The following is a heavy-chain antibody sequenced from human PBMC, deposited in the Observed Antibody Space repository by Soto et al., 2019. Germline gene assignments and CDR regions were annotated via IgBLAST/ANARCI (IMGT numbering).Heavy chain of an antibody. V-gene: IGHV4-4*02. CDR1: GGSISIITG. CDR3: ASLGELRDY. J-gene: IGHJ4*02. CDR2: IYHSGST. D-gene: IGHD3-16*01. Sequence: QVQLQESGPGLVKPSGTLSLTWAVSGGSISIITGWSWVGKPPGKGLEWIGEIYHSGSTNYNPSLKSRVTISVDKSKNQFSLKLSSVTAADTAVYYCASLGELRDYWGQGTLVTVSS.